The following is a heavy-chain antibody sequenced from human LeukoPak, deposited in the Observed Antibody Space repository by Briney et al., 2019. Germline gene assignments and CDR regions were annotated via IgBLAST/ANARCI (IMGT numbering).Heavy chain of an antibody. J-gene: IGHJ4*02. CDR3: ARDRPRVVVVAATPLLGYFDY. D-gene: IGHD2-15*01. CDR1: GFTCSDYY. CDR2: ISSSSTI. V-gene: IGHV3-69-1*01. Sequence: GGSLSLSCAASGFTCSDYYMNWVRPAPGKGLEWVSSISSSSTIYYADSVKGRFTISRDNAKNSLYLQMNSLRAEDTAVYYCARDRPRVVVVAATPLLGYFDYWGQGTLVTVSS.